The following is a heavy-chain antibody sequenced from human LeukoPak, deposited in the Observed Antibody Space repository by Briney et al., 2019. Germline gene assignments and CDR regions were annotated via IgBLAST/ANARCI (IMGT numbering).Heavy chain of an antibody. V-gene: IGHV1-46*01. CDR2: INPSDGGT. D-gene: IGHD3-16*01. CDR3: ARESGHVFDY. J-gene: IGHJ4*02. Sequence: GASVNVSCKASGDSFTSYNIQWVRQAPGQGLEWIGIINPSDGGTGYAQKFQDRVTMTRDTSTSTAYMDLNSLTSEDTAVYYCARESGHVFDYWGQGTLVTVSS. CDR1: GDSFTSYN.